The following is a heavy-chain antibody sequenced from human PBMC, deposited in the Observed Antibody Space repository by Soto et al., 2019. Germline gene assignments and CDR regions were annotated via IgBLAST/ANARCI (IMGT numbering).Heavy chain of an antibody. J-gene: IGHJ5*02. V-gene: IGHV1-46*01. D-gene: IGHD6-6*01. CDR3: ARVRPYSSSSRRQAQPLDP. CDR1: GYTFTSYY. Sequence: ASVKVSCKASGYTFTSYYMHWVRQAPGQGLEWMGIINPSGGSTSYAQKFQGRVTMTWDTSTSTVYMELSSLRSEDTAVYYCARVRPYSSSSRRQAQPLDPWGQGTLVTVSS. CDR2: INPSGGST.